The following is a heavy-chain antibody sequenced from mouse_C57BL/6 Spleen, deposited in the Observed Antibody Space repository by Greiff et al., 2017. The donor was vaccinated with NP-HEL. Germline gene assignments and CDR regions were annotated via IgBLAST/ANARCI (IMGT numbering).Heavy chain of an antibody. CDR3: ARDGFITTVVRY. CDR2: INPNNGGT. D-gene: IGHD1-1*01. Sequence: EVQLQQSGPELVKPGASVKMSCKASGYTFTDYNMHWVKQSHGKSLEWIGYINPNNGGTSYNQKFKGKATLTVNKSSSTAYMELRSLTSEDSAVYYCARDGFITTVVRYWGQGTTLTVSS. V-gene: IGHV1-22*01. CDR1: GYTFTDYN. J-gene: IGHJ2*01.